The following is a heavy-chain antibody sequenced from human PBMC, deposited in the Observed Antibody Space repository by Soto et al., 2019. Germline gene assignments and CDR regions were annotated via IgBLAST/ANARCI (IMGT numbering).Heavy chain of an antibody. V-gene: IGHV4-59*01. CDR3: ARDHRRFGEFYYYYYGMDV. J-gene: IGHJ6*02. D-gene: IGHD3-10*01. CDR2: IYYSGST. Sequence: SETLSLTCTVSGGSISSYYWSWIRQPPGKGLEWIGYIYYSGSTNYNPSLKSRVTISVDTSKNQFSLKLSSVTAADTAVYYCARDHRRFGEFYYYYYGMDVWGQGTTVTVSS. CDR1: GGSISSYY.